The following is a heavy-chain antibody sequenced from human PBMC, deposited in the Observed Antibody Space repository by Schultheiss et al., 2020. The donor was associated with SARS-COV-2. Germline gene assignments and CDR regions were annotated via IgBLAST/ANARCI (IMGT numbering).Heavy chain of an antibody. D-gene: IGHD3-3*01. CDR2: INHSGST. V-gene: IGHV4-34*01. J-gene: IGHJ3*02. CDR1: GGSFSGYY. Sequence: SETLSLTCAVYGGSFSGYYWSWIRQPPGKGLEWIGEINHSGSTNYNPSLKSRVTISVDTSKNQFSLKLSSVTAADTAVYYCARGRYYDFWSGYYDDAFDIWGQGTMVTVSS. CDR3: ARGRYYDFWSGYYDDAFDI.